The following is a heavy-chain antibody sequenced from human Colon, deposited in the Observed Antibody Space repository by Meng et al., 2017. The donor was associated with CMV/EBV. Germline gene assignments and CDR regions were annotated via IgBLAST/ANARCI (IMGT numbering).Heavy chain of an antibody. V-gene: IGHV3-21*04. CDR3: ARGIGDFFDSSNYPDS. CDR1: GFSFSNYA. D-gene: IGHD3-22*01. J-gene: IGHJ4*02. CDR2: ITTSGDYV. Sequence: GESLKISCAASGFSFSNYAMNWVRQAPGKGLEYVSSITTSGDYVFYADSVKGRFIISRDNAKSSVFLQMNNLRVDDTAVYFCARGIGDFFDSSNYPDSWGPGTLVTVSS.